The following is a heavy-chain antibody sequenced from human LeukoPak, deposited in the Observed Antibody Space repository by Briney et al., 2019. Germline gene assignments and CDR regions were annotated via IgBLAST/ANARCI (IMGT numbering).Heavy chain of an antibody. CDR2: IYYSGST. D-gene: IGHD3-10*01. CDR1: GGSISSSSYY. V-gene: IGHV4-39*01. J-gene: IGHJ5*02. Sequence: PSETLFLTCTVSGGSISSSSYYWGWIRQPPGKGLEWIGSIYYSGSTYYNPSLKSRVTISVDTSKNQFSLKLSSVTAADTAVYYCARHVGFITMVRGVINNNWFDPWGQGTLVTVSS. CDR3: ARHVGFITMVRGVINNNWFDP.